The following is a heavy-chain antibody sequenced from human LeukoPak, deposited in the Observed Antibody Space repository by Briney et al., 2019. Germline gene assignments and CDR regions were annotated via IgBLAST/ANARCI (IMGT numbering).Heavy chain of an antibody. CDR1: GFTFNTYT. J-gene: IGHJ4*02. Sequence: GGSLRLSCAASGFTFNTYTMYWVRQAPGKGLEWVSGISNSGGSTYYADSVKGRFTISRDNSKNTLYLQMNSLRAEDTALYYCAKGQERESRLDSWGRGTLVTVSS. CDR3: AKGQERESRLDS. CDR2: ISNSGGST. D-gene: IGHD1-1*01. V-gene: IGHV3-23*01.